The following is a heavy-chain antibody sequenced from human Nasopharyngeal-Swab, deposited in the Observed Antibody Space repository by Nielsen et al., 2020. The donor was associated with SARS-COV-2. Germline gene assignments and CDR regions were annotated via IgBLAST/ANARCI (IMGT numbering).Heavy chain of an antibody. V-gene: IGHV3-9*01. J-gene: IGHJ6*02. Sequence: SLKISCAASGLTFDDHAMHWVRQAPGKGLEWVSVISWNSNNIGYADSVRGRFTISRDNAKNSLDLQMNSLRTEDTALYYCVRDVYRSGYYHGMDVWGQGTAVTVSS. D-gene: IGHD6-19*01. CDR2: ISWNSNNI. CDR1: GLTFDDHA. CDR3: VRDVYRSGYYHGMDV.